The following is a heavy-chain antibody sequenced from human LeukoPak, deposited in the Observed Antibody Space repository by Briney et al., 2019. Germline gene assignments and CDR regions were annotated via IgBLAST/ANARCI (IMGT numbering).Heavy chain of an antibody. V-gene: IGHV3-53*01. J-gene: IGHJ4*02. Sequence: GGSLRLSCAASGFTVSSHYMTWVRQAPGKGLEWVSLISSGSSTYYADSVKGRFTISRDNSKNTRYLQLNSLRADDTAVYYCARRRSKAYENWGQGTLVTVSS. CDR3: ARRRSKAYEN. D-gene: IGHD3-22*01. CDR2: ISSGSST. CDR1: GFTVSSHY.